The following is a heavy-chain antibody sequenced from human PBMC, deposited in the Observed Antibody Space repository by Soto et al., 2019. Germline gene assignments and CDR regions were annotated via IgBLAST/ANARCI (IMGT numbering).Heavy chain of an antibody. V-gene: IGHV1-69*01. Sequence: QVQLVQSGAEVKKPGSSVKVSSKASGGTFSSYAISWVRQAPGQGLEWMGGIIPIFGTANYAQKFQGRVTITADESTSTAYMELSSLRSEDTAVYYCARGDGGRGEAYGSGSYSDYWGQGTLVTVSS. D-gene: IGHD3-10*01. CDR1: GGTFSSYA. CDR3: ARGDGGRGEAYGSGSYSDY. CDR2: IIPIFGTA. J-gene: IGHJ4*02.